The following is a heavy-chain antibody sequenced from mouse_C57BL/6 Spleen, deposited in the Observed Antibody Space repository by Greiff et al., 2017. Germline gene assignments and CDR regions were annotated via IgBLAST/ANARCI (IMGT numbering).Heavy chain of an antibody. V-gene: IGHV1-81*01. CDR1: GYTFTSYG. CDR2: IYPRSGNT. D-gene: IGHD2-4*01. Sequence: VQLQESGAELARPGASVKLSCKASGYTFTSYGISWVKQRTGQGLEWIGEIYPRSGNTYYNEKFKGKATLTADKSSSTAYMELRSLTSEDSAVYFCARRGGDYGYFDYWGQGTTLTVSS. CDR3: ARRGGDYGYFDY. J-gene: IGHJ2*01.